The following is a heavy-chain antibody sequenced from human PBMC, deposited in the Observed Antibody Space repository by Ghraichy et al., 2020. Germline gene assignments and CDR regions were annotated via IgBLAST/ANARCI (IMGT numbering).Heavy chain of an antibody. D-gene: IGHD4-11*01. CDR2: ISPKSGGT. J-gene: IGHJ4*02. CDR3: ATSDSPGLPLFNH. CDR1: GSTFTANY. Sequence: GESLNISCKASGSTFTANYIHWVRQAPGQGLEWMGWISPKSGGTTYAPKFQGTFTMTRDPSIYTVYMELNSLSSDDPAIFFCATSDSPGLPLFNHWGQGTLVTVSS. V-gene: IGHV1-2*02.